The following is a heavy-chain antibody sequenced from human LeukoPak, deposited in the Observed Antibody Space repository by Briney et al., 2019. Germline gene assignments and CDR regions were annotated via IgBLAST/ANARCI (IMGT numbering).Heavy chain of an antibody. CDR1: GYTFTSYY. J-gene: IGHJ4*02. D-gene: IGHD1-14*01. V-gene: IGHV1-46*01. Sequence: ASVKVSCKASGYTFTSYYMHWVRQAPGQGLEWMGIINPSGGSTSYAQKFQGRVTMTRDTSTSTVYMGLSSLRSEDTAVYYCAREEFRKALDYWGQGTLVTVSS. CDR2: INPSGGST. CDR3: AREEFRKALDY.